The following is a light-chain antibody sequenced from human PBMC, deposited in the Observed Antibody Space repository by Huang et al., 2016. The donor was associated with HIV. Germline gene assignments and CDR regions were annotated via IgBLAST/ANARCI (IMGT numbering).Light chain of an antibody. Sequence: EIVLTQSPGTLSLSPGERATLSCRASQSVSSNNLAWYQQKPGQAPRLLIYDAANRATGIPDRFSGSGSGTDFTLTISRLEPEDFAVYYCQQYGGSPGYTFGQGTNLEIK. CDR3: QQYGGSPGYT. V-gene: IGKV3-20*01. CDR1: QSVSSNN. J-gene: IGKJ2*01. CDR2: DAA.